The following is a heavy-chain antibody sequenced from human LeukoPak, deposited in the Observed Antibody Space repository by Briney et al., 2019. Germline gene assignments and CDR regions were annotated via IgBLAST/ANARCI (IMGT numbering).Heavy chain of an antibody. Sequence: GASVKVSCKASGYTFTSYGISWVRQAPGQGLEWMGWISAYNGNTNYAQKLQGRVTMTTDTSTSTAYMELRGLRSDDTAVYYCARVVGYDILTGYTNFDYWGQGTLVTVSS. CDR2: ISAYNGNT. CDR1: GYTFTSYG. J-gene: IGHJ4*02. V-gene: IGHV1-18*01. D-gene: IGHD3-9*01. CDR3: ARVVGYDILTGYTNFDY.